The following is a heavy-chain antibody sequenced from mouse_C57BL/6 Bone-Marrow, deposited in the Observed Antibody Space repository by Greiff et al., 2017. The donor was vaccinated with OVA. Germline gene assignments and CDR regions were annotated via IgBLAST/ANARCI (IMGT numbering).Heavy chain of an antibody. V-gene: IGHV5-4*03. CDR2: ISAGGSYT. Sequence: EVKLMESGGGLVKPGGSLKLSCAASGFTFSSYAMSWVRQTPEKRLEWVATISAGGSYTYYPDNVKGRFTISRDNAKNNLYLQMSHLKSEDTAMYYCARGVSYAMDYWGQGTSVTGSS. J-gene: IGHJ4*01. CDR3: ARGVSYAMDY. CDR1: GFTFSSYA.